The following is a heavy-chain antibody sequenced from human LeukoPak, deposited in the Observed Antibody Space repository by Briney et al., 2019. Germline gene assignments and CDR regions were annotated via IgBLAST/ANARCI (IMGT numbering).Heavy chain of an antibody. Sequence: PSETLSLTCAVYGGSFSGYYWSRIRQPPGKGLEWIGEINHSGSTNYNPSLKSRVTISVDTSKNQFSLKLSSVTAADTAVYYCARGKSIAARRALDIWGQGTMVTVSS. D-gene: IGHD6-6*01. CDR2: INHSGST. J-gene: IGHJ3*02. V-gene: IGHV4-34*01. CDR1: GGSFSGYY. CDR3: ARGKSIAARRALDI.